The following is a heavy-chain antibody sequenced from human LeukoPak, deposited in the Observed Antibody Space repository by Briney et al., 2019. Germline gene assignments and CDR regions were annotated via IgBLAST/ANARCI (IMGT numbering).Heavy chain of an antibody. CDR3: ARGPPMGTTGTTVY. CDR2: ITGSGAYT. J-gene: IGHJ4*02. Sequence: GGSLRLSCSASGFTSSTYAMSWVRQAPGNGLEWVSSITGSGAYTYYTDSVKGRFTISRDNSKNTLYLQISSLRAEDTAVYYCARGPPMGTTGTTVYWGQGTLVTSPQ. D-gene: IGHD1-1*01. V-gene: IGHV3-23*01. CDR1: GFTSSTYA.